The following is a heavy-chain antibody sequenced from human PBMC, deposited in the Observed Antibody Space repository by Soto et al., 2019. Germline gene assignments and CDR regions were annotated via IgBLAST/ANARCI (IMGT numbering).Heavy chain of an antibody. CDR3: ARSYN. CDR1: GFTW. Sequence: GGSLRLSCPAFGFTWGSWVRQAPGKGLEWVASINQDGSTRYYVDSVNGRFTISRDNAKKSMSLQMNSLRAEDTAVYYCARSYNWGQGTLVTVSS. CDR2: INQDGSTR. J-gene: IGHJ4*02. D-gene: IGHD5-18*01. V-gene: IGHV3-7*01.